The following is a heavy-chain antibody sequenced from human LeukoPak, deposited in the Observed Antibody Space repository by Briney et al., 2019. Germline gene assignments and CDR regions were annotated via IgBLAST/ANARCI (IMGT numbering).Heavy chain of an antibody. CDR2: ISGSGGGT. Sequence: GGSLRLSCAASGFTFSSIAMSWVRQAPDKGLEWVSTISGSGGGTYYADSVKGRFTISRDDSKNTLHLQMNGLRADDTAVYYCAKDLGRYRNNFFDYWGQGNLVTVSS. CDR1: GFTFSSIA. CDR3: AKDLGRYRNNFFDY. D-gene: IGHD1-26*01. J-gene: IGHJ4*02. V-gene: IGHV3-23*01.